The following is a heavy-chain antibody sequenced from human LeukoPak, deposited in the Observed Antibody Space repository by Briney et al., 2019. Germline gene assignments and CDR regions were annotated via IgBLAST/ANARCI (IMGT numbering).Heavy chain of an antibody. J-gene: IGHJ4*02. CDR3: ARLTRRSGNYFDY. V-gene: IGHV4-4*02. Sequence: SGTLSLTCAVSGGSISSSNWWSWVRQPPGKGLEWIGEIYHSGSTNYNPSLKSRVTISVDTSKSQFSLKLSSVTAADTAVYYCARLTRRSGNYFDYWGQGTLVTVSS. CDR1: GGSISSSNW. D-gene: IGHD1-1*01. CDR2: IYHSGST.